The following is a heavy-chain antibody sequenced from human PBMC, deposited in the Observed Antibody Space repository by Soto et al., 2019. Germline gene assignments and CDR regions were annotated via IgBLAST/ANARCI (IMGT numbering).Heavy chain of an antibody. D-gene: IGHD3-3*01. CDR1: GYTFTSYY. CDR2: INPSGGST. CDR3: ARAEIHSTIFGVVFNYGMDV. Sequence: ASVKVSCKASGYTFTSYYMHWVRQAPGQGLEWMGIINPSGGSTSYAQKFQGRVTMTRDTSTSTVYMELSSLRSEDTAVYYCARAEIHSTIFGVVFNYGMDVWGQGTTVTVSS. J-gene: IGHJ6*02. V-gene: IGHV1-46*01.